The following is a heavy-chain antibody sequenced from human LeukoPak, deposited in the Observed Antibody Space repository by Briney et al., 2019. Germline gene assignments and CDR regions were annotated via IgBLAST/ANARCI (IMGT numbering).Heavy chain of an antibody. CDR3: ATGVVIMYFQH. Sequence: SETLSLTCTVSGGSISSYYWSWIRQPPGKGLEWIGYIYYSGSTNYDPSLKSRVTISVDTSKNQFSLKLSSVTAADTAVYYCATGVVIMYFQHWGQGTLVTVSS. D-gene: IGHD3-3*01. CDR1: GGSISSYY. CDR2: IYYSGST. V-gene: IGHV4-59*01. J-gene: IGHJ1*01.